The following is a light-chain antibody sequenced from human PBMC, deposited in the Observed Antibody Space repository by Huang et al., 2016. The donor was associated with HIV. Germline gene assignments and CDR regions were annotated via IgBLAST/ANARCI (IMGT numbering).Light chain of an antibody. J-gene: IGKJ2*01. CDR3: QQRINWPPYT. CDR1: QSVSTY. Sequence: EIVLTQSPATLSLSPGERATLPCRASQSVSTYLAWYQHRPGHAPRLLIYDASNRATGIPARFSGSGSGTDFTLTISSLEPEDFAVYYCQQRINWPPYTFGQGTNLEIK. CDR2: DAS. V-gene: IGKV3-11*01.